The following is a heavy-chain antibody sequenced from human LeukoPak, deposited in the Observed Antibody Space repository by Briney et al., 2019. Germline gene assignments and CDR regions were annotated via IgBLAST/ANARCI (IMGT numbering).Heavy chain of an antibody. CDR1: GFTFSSYA. Sequence: GGSLRLSCAAPGFTFSSYAMSWVRQAPGKGLEWVSAISGSGGSTYYADSVKGRFTISRDNSKNTLYLQMNSLRAEDTAVYYCAKDVQSGYSGYDYLYWGQGTLVTVSS. CDR3: AKDVQSGYSGYDYLY. J-gene: IGHJ4*02. CDR2: ISGSGGST. D-gene: IGHD5-12*01. V-gene: IGHV3-23*01.